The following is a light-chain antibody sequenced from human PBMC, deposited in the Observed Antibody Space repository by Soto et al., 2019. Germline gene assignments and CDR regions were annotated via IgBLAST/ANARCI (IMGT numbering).Light chain of an antibody. CDR1: QSLLHTSGYNY. Sequence: DIVMTQSPLSLPVTPGEPASISCRSSQSLLHTSGYNYLDWYLQKPGQSPQLLIYLGSNRASGAPDRFSGSESGTNFTLKITRVEAEDVGVYYFMQRLQTPWTFGQGTKVEIK. CDR3: MQRLQTPWT. V-gene: IGKV2-28*01. J-gene: IGKJ1*01. CDR2: LGS.